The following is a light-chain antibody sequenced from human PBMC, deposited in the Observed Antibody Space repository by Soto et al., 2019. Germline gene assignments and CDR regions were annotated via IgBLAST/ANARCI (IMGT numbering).Light chain of an antibody. V-gene: IGKV3-20*01. CDR2: GAS. J-gene: IGKJ1*01. CDR1: QSVSSSY. CDR3: QQYGSSRWT. Sequence: EIVLTQSPGTLSLSPGERATLSCRASQSVSSSYLAWYQQNRGQAPRLLIYGASSRAPGIPDRFGGSGSGTDFTLTISRREPEEFAVYYCQQYGSSRWTVGQGTKVEIK.